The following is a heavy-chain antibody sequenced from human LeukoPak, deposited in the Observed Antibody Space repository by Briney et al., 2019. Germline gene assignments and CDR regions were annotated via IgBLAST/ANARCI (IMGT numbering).Heavy chain of an antibody. J-gene: IGHJ4*02. CDR3: ARGFGLDY. V-gene: IGHV3-33*01. Sequence: GGSLRLCCAASGFTFSSYGMHWGRQAPGKGLEWVAVIWYDGSNKYYADSVKDRFTISRDNSKNTLYLQMNSLRAEDTAVYYCARGFGLDYWGQGTLVTVSS. CDR1: GFTFSSYG. D-gene: IGHD3-10*01. CDR2: IWYDGSNK.